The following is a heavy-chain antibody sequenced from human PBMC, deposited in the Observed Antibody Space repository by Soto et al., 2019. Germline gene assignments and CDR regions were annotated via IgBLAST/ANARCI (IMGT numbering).Heavy chain of an antibody. Sequence: GGSLRLSCAASGFTFSSYWMSWVRQAPGKGLEWVANIKQDGSEKYYVDSVKGRFTISRDNAKNSLYLQMNSLRAEDTAVYYCARDHIAVAESLDDWGQGTLVTVSS. J-gene: IGHJ4*02. D-gene: IGHD6-19*01. V-gene: IGHV3-7*01. CDR1: GFTFSSYW. CDR2: IKQDGSEK. CDR3: ARDHIAVAESLDD.